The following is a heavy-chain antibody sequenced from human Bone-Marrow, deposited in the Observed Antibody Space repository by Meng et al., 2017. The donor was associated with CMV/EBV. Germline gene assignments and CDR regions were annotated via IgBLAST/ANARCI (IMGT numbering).Heavy chain of an antibody. Sequence: SETLSLTCTVSGGSISSSNCYWNWIRQPPGKGLEWIGYIYYNGITYHNPSLKSRVTISVDTSKNQFSLKLNSVTAADTAVYYCARGVFEYDNPADAFDIWGQGTMVTVSS. CDR3: ARGVFEYDNPADAFDI. CDR1: GGSISSSNCY. J-gene: IGHJ3*02. D-gene: IGHD3-9*01. CDR2: IYYNGIT. V-gene: IGHV4-39*07.